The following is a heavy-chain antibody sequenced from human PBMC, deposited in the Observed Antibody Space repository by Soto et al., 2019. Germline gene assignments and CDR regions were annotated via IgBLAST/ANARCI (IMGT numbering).Heavy chain of an antibody. CDR2: LYDVDGS. CDR1: GLTISGKKY. Sequence: DVHLVESGGGLIQPGESLRLSCSAFGLTISGKKYVAWVRQAPGKGLEWVSGLYDVDGSFYADSVRGRFTTSSDSSKTTVYLQMNDLRPDDTAVYYCATWHEREHAYDVWGQGTTVAVSS. V-gene: IGHV3-53*01. J-gene: IGHJ3*01. CDR3: ATWHEREHAYDV. D-gene: IGHD1-1*01.